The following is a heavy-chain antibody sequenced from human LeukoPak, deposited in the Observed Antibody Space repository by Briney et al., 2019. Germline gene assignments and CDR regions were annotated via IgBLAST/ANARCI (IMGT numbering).Heavy chain of an antibody. D-gene: IGHD2-15*01. Sequence: HAGGSLRLSCAASGFTFSSYAMSWVRQAPGKGLEWVSAISGSGGSTYYADSVKGRFTISRDNSKNTLYLQMNSLRAEDTAVYYCAKDGYCSGGSCYSVDAFDIWGQGTMDTVSS. CDR1: GFTFSSYA. CDR2: ISGSGGST. V-gene: IGHV3-23*01. CDR3: AKDGYCSGGSCYSVDAFDI. J-gene: IGHJ3*02.